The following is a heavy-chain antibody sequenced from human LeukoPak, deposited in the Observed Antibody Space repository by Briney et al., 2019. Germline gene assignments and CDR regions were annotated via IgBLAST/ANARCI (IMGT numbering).Heavy chain of an antibody. CDR1: GFTFDDYG. Sequence: GGSLRLSCAASGFTFDDYGMSWVRQAPGKGLEWVSGINWNGGSTGYADSVKGRFTISRDNAKNSLYLQMNSLRAEDTALYYCARSLSERFLEWLLDIQPDYYMDVWGKGTTVTVSS. CDR2: INWNGGST. V-gene: IGHV3-20*04. CDR3: ARSLSERFLEWLLDIQPDYYMDV. J-gene: IGHJ6*03. D-gene: IGHD3-3*01.